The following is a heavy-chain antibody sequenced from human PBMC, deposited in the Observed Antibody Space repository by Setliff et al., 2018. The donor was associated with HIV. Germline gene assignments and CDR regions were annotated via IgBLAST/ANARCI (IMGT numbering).Heavy chain of an antibody. CDR3: ASLDGSESPYIYYYYMNV. V-gene: IGHV4-34*01. CDR1: GGSFSRYY. CDR2: IHYRGNT. D-gene: IGHD3-10*01. J-gene: IGHJ6*03. Sequence: TSETLSLTCAVFGGSFSRYYWGWIRQPPGKGLEWIGSIHYRGNTDYNPSFNSRSAISVDTSQYQISLKLSSVTAADTAVYYCASLDGSESPYIYYYYMNVWGKGTAVTVS.